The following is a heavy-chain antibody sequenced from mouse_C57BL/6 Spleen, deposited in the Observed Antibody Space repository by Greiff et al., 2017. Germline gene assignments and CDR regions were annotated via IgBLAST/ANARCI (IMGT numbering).Heavy chain of an antibody. J-gene: IGHJ2*01. Sequence: EVKLQESGPELVKPGASVKISCKASGYSFTGYYMNWVKQSPEKSLEWIGEINPSTGGTTYNQKFKAKATLTVDKSSSTAYMQLKSLTSEDSAVYYCARESFFDYWGQGTTLTVSS. CDR3: ARESFFDY. V-gene: IGHV1-42*01. CDR2: INPSTGGT. CDR1: GYSFTGYY. D-gene: IGHD6-2*01.